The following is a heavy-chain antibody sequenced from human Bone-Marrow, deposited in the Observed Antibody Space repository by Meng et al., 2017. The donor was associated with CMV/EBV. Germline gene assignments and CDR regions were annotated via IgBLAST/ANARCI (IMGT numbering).Heavy chain of an antibody. CDR1: GYIFTDSY. CDR2: INPNSGGT. Sequence: ASVKVSCKASGYIFTDSYIHWVRQAPGQGLEWMGWINPNSGGTNYAQKFQGRVTMTRDTSVSTGYMEVSRLRSDDTAVYYCARRSYYPDYYYYGMDVWGQGTTVTVSS. CDR3: ARRSYYPDYYYYGMDV. V-gene: IGHV1-2*02. J-gene: IGHJ6*02. D-gene: IGHD1-26*01.